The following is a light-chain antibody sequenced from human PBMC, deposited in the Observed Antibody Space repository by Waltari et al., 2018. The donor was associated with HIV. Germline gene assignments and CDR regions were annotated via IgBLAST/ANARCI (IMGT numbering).Light chain of an antibody. V-gene: IGLV2-14*01. J-gene: IGLJ3*02. CDR2: EVS. CDR1: SSDVGGHNY. CDR3: SSYTSSKTRV. Sequence: QSALTQPASVSGSPGQSITIACPGTSSDVGGHNYVSWYQLHPGKAPKLMIYEVSNRPSGVSNRFAGSKSGNTASLTISGLQAEDEADYYCSSYTSSKTRVFGGGTKVTVL.